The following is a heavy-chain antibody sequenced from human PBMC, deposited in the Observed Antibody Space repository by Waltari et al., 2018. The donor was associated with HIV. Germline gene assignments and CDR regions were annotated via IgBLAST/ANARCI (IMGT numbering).Heavy chain of an antibody. D-gene: IGHD6-19*01. CDR3: AHRRGSRGYLKLGYFDF. Sequence: QITLKESGPSLVKSTQTLTLTCPFSGFSLNTTGVGVGWIRAPPGMTLEWLALISWDDDERYSPSLKTRLTITKDPSKNQVVLSMTNMDPVDTATYYCAHRRGSRGYLKLGYFDFWGQGTLVTVSS. V-gene: IGHV2-5*02. CDR2: ISWDDDE. CDR1: GFSLNTTGVG. J-gene: IGHJ4*02.